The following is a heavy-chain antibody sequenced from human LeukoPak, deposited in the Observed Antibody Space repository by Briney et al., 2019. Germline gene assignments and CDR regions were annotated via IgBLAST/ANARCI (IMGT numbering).Heavy chain of an antibody. J-gene: IGHJ6*02. CDR1: GFTFDDYA. CDR2: ISWNSGSI. V-gene: IGHV3-9*01. CDR3: AKDIVAAGPRNYYYYGMDV. D-gene: IGHD6-13*01. Sequence: GWSLRLSCAASGFTFDDYAMHWVRQAPGKGLEWVSGISWNSGSIGYADSVKGRFTISRDNAKNSLYLQMNSLRAEDTALYYCAKDIVAAGPRNYYYYGMDVWGQGTTVTVSS.